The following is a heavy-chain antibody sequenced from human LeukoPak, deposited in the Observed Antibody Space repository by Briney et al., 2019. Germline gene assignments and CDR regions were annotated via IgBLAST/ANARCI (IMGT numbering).Heavy chain of an antibody. CDR3: ARGSPASGRFPFNY. J-gene: IGHJ4*02. D-gene: IGHD3-3*01. Sequence: ASEKVSCKASGYTFTDYYMHWVRQAPGQGLEWMGWISPNSGDTKYAENFQGEVTMTRDTSISTAYMELNNLNSDDTAVYYCARGSPASGRFPFNYWGQGTLVTVSS. CDR2: ISPNSGDT. CDR1: GYTFTDYY. V-gene: IGHV1-2*02.